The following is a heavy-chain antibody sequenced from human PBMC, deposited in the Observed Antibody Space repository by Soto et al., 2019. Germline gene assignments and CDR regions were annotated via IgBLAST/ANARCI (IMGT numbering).Heavy chain of an antibody. V-gene: IGHV1-69*13. CDR3: ATVNSAIVVVIHAFDI. J-gene: IGHJ3*02. Sequence: SVKVSCKASGGSLSNFGISWARRAPGEELEWMGAIIPMFGTTNYAQKFQGRVKITADESSTTAYMDLSSLTSEDTAMYYCATVNSAIVVVIHAFDIWGQGTLVTVSS. CDR2: IIPMFGTT. D-gene: IGHD3-22*01. CDR1: GGSLSNFG.